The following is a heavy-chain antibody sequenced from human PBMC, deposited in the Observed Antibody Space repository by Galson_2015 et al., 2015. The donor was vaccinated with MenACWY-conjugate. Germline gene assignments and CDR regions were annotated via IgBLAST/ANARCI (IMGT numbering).Heavy chain of an antibody. CDR1: GFSFNIYW. CDR2: IKPDGSEK. V-gene: IGHV3-7*03. J-gene: IGHJ4*02. Sequence: SLRLSCAASGFSFNIYWMTWVRQAPGKGLEWVANIKPDGSEKHSVDPVKGRFTISRDNTKNSLYLQMNSLRAEDTAVYYCVRDRAFDFLGQGTLDSVSS. CDR3: VRDRAFDF.